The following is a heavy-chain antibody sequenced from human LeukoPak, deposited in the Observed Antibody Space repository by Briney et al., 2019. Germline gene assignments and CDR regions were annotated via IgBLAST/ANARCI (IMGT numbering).Heavy chain of an antibody. CDR3: ARLPYDYSNYHPTNWFDP. V-gene: IGHV4-39*01. Sequence: PSETLSLTCTVSGGSISSSSYYCGWIRQPPGKGLEWIGSIYYSGSTYYNPSLKSRVTISVDTSKNQFSLKLSSVTAADTAVYYCARLPYDYSNYHPTNWFDPWGQGTLVTVSS. J-gene: IGHJ5*02. CDR1: GGSISSSSYY. CDR2: IYYSGST. D-gene: IGHD4-11*01.